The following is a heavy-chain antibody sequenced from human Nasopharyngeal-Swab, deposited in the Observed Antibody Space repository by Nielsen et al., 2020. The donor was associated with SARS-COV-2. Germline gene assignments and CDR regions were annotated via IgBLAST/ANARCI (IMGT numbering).Heavy chain of an antibody. V-gene: IGHV4-61*01. J-gene: IGHJ4*02. CDR1: GDSVSNDIFY. CDR2: IHYDGSA. CDR3: ARDYGGNSGFDY. Sequence: SETLSLTCSVSGDSVSNDIFYWSWIRQPPGKGLERLGYIHYDGSANYNPSLKSRVSMSVDTSRNQFSLKVTSVTAADTAVFYCARDYGGNSGFDYWGQGILVTVSS. D-gene: IGHD4-23*01.